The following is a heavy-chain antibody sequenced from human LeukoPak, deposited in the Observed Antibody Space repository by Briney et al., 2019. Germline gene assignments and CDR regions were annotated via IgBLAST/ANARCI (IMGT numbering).Heavy chain of an antibody. V-gene: IGHV4-38-2*02. D-gene: IGHD2-2*03. CDR1: GFSISSSYF. CDR3: ARMAINGFALDP. Sequence: PSETLSLTCNVSGFSISSSYFWGWIRQPPGKGLEWIGNIYQTGKTSYNPSLKTRATLSIDTTRSQCSLILTSVTAADTAIYYCARMAINGFALDPWGQGTRVTVSS. J-gene: IGHJ5*02. CDR2: IYQTGKT.